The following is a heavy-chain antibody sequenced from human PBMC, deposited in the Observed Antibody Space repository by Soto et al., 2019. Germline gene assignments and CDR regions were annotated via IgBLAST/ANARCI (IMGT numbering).Heavy chain of an antibody. V-gene: IGHV3-23*01. CDR1: GFTFSSYA. CDR3: AKDKWAVAGFDY. Sequence: EVQLLESGGGLVQPGGSLRLSCAASGFTFSSYAMSWVRQAPGKGLEWVSAISGSGGSTYYADSVKGRFTISRDNSKNTLYLQMNSVRAEDTAVYYFAKDKWAVAGFDYWGQGTLVTVSS. D-gene: IGHD6-19*01. J-gene: IGHJ4*02. CDR2: ISGSGGST.